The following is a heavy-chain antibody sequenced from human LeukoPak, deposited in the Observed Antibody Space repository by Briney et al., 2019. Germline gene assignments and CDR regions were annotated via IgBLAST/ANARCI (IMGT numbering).Heavy chain of an antibody. CDR2: ISSDSTTM. D-gene: IGHD1-26*01. CDR1: GFTFGTFS. Sequence: GGSLRLSCTGSGFTFGTFSMNWVRQAPGKGPEWISYISSDSTTMQYADSVKGRFITTRDNTKNSLYLQLSNLRVEDTALYYCARGTGTYYYWGQGALVSVSS. CDR3: ARGTGTYYY. V-gene: IGHV3-48*04. J-gene: IGHJ4*02.